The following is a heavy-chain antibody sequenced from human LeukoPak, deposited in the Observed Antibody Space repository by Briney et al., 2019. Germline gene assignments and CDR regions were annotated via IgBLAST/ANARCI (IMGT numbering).Heavy chain of an antibody. Sequence: LVKVSCKASGGTFSSYAISWVRQAPGQGLEWMGGIIPIFGTANYAQKFQGRVTITADESTSTAYMELSSLRSEDTAVYYCASSVAAAATPLYYYYYMDVWGKGTTVTVSS. V-gene: IGHV1-69*13. D-gene: IGHD6-13*01. J-gene: IGHJ6*03. CDR3: ASSVAAAATPLYYYYYMDV. CDR1: GGTFSSYA. CDR2: IIPIFGTA.